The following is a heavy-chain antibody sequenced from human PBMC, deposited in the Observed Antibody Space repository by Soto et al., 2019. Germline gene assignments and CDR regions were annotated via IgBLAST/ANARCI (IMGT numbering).Heavy chain of an antibody. Sequence: PSETLSLTGIVSGESISSSSYYGGWIRQPPGKGLEWIGSIYYSGRTYYNPSFKTRVTISIDTPKNQFSLKLSSVNATDTAVYYCARQRTTVVTQAYFDHWGQGALVTVSS. V-gene: IGHV4-39*01. J-gene: IGHJ4*02. CDR3: ARQRTTVVTQAYFDH. D-gene: IGHD2-21*02. CDR2: IYYSGRT. CDR1: GESISSSSYY.